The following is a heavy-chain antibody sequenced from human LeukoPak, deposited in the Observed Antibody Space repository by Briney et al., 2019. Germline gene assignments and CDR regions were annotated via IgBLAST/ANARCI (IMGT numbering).Heavy chain of an antibody. CDR3: TTTPTLRFLEWLGRYYMDV. CDR2: IKSKTDGGTT. Sequence: GGSLRLSCAASGFTFSNAWMSWVRQAPGKGLEWVGRIKSKTDGGTTDYAAPVKGRFTISRDDSKNTLYLQMNSLKTEDTAVYYCTTTPTLRFLEWLGRYYMDVWGKGTTVTVSS. J-gene: IGHJ6*03. CDR1: GFTFSNAW. D-gene: IGHD3-3*01. V-gene: IGHV3-15*01.